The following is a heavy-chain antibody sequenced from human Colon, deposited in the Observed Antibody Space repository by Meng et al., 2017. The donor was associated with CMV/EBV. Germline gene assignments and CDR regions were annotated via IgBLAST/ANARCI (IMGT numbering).Heavy chain of an antibody. D-gene: IGHD3-16*02. J-gene: IGHJ4*02. Sequence: SCAASGFSFSRYSMNWLRQAPGKGLEWVSSIGSTGSGIYYPDSVKGRFTISRDNARNALYLEMSSLRAEDTAVYYCTRDRLEGDFSGPGFWGQGTLVTVSS. V-gene: IGHV3-21*01. CDR1: GFSFSRYS. CDR3: TRDRLEGDFSGPGF. CDR2: IGSTGSGI.